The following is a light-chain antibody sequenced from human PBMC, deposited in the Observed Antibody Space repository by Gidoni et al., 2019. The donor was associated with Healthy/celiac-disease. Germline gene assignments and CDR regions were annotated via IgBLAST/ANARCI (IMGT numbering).Light chain of an antibody. CDR3: LLSYSGARPVV. CDR2: DTS. J-gene: IGLJ2*01. Sequence: QAVVTQEPSLTVSPGGAVTLTGGSSTGAVTSGHYPYWFQQKPGQATRTLIYDTSNKHSWTPARFSGSLLGGKAALTLSGAQAEDEAEYYCLLSYSGARPVVFGGGTKLTVL. V-gene: IGLV7-46*01. CDR1: TGAVTSGHY.